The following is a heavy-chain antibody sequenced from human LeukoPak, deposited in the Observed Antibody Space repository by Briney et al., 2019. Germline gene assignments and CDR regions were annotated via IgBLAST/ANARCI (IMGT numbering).Heavy chain of an antibody. CDR1: GFTFSSYW. Sequence: GGSLRLSCAASGFTFSSYWMSWVRQAPGKGLEWVANIKQDGSEKYYVDSVKGRFTISRDNAKNSLYLQMNSLRAEDTAVYYCARSKRAYCSSTSCYTFLFDYWGQGTLVTVSS. CDR3: ARSKRAYCSSTSCYTFLFDY. CDR2: IKQDGSEK. D-gene: IGHD2-2*02. J-gene: IGHJ4*02. V-gene: IGHV3-7*01.